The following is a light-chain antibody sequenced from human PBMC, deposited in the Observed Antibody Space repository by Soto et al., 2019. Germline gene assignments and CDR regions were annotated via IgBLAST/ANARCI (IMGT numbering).Light chain of an antibody. Sequence: QSVLTQPPSASGTPGQRVTISCSGSSSNIGSHYVYWYQQLPGPAPKLHIFRNDQRPSGVPDRFSGSRSGTSASLAISGLRSEDEADYYCAAWDDSMSGVVFGGGTKLTVL. V-gene: IGLV1-47*01. J-gene: IGLJ2*01. CDR1: SSNIGSHY. CDR2: RND. CDR3: AAWDDSMSGVV.